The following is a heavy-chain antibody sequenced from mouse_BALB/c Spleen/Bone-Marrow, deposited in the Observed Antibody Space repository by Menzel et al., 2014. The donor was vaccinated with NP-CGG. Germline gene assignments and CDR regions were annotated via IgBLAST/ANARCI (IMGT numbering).Heavy chain of an antibody. CDR1: GFTFSSFG. Sequence: EVQRVESGGGLVQPGGSRKLSCAASGFTFSSFGMHWVRQAPEKGLEWIAYISGDSGAIFYADTVKGRFTISRDNPKNTLFLQMTSLRSEDTAIYFCTRGGNWEDFDYWGQGTTLTVSS. J-gene: IGHJ2*01. CDR2: ISGDSGAI. CDR3: TRGGNWEDFDY. D-gene: IGHD4-1*01. V-gene: IGHV5-17*02.